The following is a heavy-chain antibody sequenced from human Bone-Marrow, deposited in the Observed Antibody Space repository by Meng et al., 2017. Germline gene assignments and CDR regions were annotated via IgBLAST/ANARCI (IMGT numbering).Heavy chain of an antibody. J-gene: IGHJ4*02. CDR2: INPNSGGT. CDR1: GYTFTGYY. Sequence: ASVKVSCKASGYTFTGYYMHWVRQAPGQGLEWMGWINPNSGGTNYVQKLQGRVTMTRDTPISTAYMEESRLRSDDTAVYYCARQSRFDYWGQGTLVTVSS. CDR3: ARQSRFDY. V-gene: IGHV1-2*02.